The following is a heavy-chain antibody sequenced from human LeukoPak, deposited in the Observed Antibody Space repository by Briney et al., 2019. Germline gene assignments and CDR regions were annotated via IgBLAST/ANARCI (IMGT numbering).Heavy chain of an antibody. CDR3: AREWTTWGAFDI. Sequence: SETLSLTCTVSGGSISSRTYYWGWIRQPPGKGLEWIGSIYYTGITFYNLSLKSRVTISVDTSKNQFSMKLSSVTAADAAVYFCAREWTTWGAFDIWGQGTMVTVSS. CDR1: GGSISSRTYY. D-gene: IGHD2/OR15-2a*01. CDR2: IYYTGIT. J-gene: IGHJ3*02. V-gene: IGHV4-39*07.